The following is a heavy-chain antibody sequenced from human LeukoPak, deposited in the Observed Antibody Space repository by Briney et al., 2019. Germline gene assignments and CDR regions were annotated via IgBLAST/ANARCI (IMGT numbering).Heavy chain of an antibody. Sequence: GGSLRLSCVVSRFTFSNYGMHWVRQAPGKGLEWVSFIRKDGSNKYYADSVRGRFTISRDNAKKTVSLQMNSLRPEDTGVYYCARAPSEIGGYYPEYFRHWGQGTLVTVSS. CDR3: ARAPSEIGGYYPEYFRH. CDR2: IRKDGSNK. V-gene: IGHV3-30*02. J-gene: IGHJ1*01. CDR1: RFTFSNYG. D-gene: IGHD3-22*01.